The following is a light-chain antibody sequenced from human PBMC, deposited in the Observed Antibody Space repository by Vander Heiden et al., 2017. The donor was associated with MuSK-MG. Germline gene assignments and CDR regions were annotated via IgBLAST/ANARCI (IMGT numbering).Light chain of an antibody. CDR1: SSNIGARYD. CDR3: QSYDISLSDSV. CDR2: SNI. Sequence: QSVLTQPPSVSGAPGQRVTISCTGSSSNIGARYDVHWYQQLPGTAPKLLIYSNINRPSGVPDRFSGSKSGTSASLAITGLQAEDEADYYCQSYDISLSDSVFGGGTKLTVL. V-gene: IGLV1-40*01. J-gene: IGLJ2*01.